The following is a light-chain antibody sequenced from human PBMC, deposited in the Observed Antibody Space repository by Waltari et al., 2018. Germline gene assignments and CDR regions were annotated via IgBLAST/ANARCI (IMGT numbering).Light chain of an antibody. CDR2: GAS. CDR3: QQYNNWPRT. Sequence: EIVITQSPATLSVSPGARAPLSCRASQSVSSNLAWYQQQPGQAPRLLIYGASTRATGIPARFSGSGSGTEFTLTISSLQSEDFAVYYCQQYNNWPRTFGQGTKVEIK. J-gene: IGKJ1*01. V-gene: IGKV3-15*01. CDR1: QSVSSN.